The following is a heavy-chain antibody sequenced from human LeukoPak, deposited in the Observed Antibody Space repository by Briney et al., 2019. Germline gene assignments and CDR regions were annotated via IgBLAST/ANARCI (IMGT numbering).Heavy chain of an antibody. D-gene: IGHD1-20*01. CDR3: ATLVSGINY. J-gene: IGHJ4*02. V-gene: IGHV1-2*06. CDR2: INPKTGGS. Sequence: ASVRVSCKASGYTFTGYYMHWVRQAPGQGLESLGRINPKTGGSNYAQNFQGRVTMTSDTSTTTAYMELSSLNSDDTAVYYCATLVSGINYWGQGTLVTVSS. CDR1: GYTFTGYY.